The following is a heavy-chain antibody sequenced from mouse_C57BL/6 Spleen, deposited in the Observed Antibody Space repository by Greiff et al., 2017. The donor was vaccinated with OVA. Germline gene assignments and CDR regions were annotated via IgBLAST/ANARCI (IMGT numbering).Heavy chain of an antibody. D-gene: IGHD1-1*01. J-gene: IGHJ2*01. CDR2: IHPNSGST. CDR1: GYTFTSYW. CDR3: ARPNYYGSSRDYFDY. V-gene: IGHV1-64*01. Sequence: QVQLKESGAELVKPGASVKLSCKASGYTFTSYWMHWVKQRPGQGLEWIGMIHPNSGSTNYNEKFKSKATLTVDKSSSTAYMQLSSLTSEDSAVYYCARPNYYGSSRDYFDYWGQGTTLTVSS.